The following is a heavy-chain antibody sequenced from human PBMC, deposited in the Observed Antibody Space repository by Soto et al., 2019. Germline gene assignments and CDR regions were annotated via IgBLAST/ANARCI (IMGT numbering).Heavy chain of an antibody. CDR2: IIPVIGIG. Sequence: QVQLVQSGAEVKKPGSSVKVSCKASGGSFSTYTINWVRQAPGQGLEWMGRIIPVIGIGNYAQKFKGRVTITADKSMSTAYMELSSLRSEDTAVYYCAGEDYDYYYLDVWGKGTTVTVSS. CDR3: AGEDYDYYYLDV. CDR1: GGSFSTYT. V-gene: IGHV1-69*08. J-gene: IGHJ6*03.